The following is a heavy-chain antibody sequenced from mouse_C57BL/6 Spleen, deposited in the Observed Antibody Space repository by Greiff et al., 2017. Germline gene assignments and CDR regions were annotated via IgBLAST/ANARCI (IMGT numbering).Heavy chain of an antibody. CDR2: IDPETGGT. D-gene: IGHD2-3*01. Sequence: VQLQPSGAELVRPGASVTLSCKASGYTFTDYEMPWVKQTPVHGLEWIGAIDPETGGTAYNQKFKGKAILTADKSSSTAYMELRSLTSEDSAVYYCTRGDGYKFAYWGQGTLVTVSA. J-gene: IGHJ3*01. V-gene: IGHV1-15*01. CDR3: TRGDGYKFAY. CDR1: GYTFTDYE.